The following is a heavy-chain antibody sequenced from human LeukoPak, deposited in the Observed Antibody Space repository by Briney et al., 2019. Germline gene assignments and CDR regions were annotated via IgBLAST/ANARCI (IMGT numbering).Heavy chain of an antibody. Sequence: GGSLRLSCVASGFTFSTFAVYWLRQAPGKGLEWVSAIGADVHSTNSEDSVRGRFTISRDNSRNTLYLQMTSLRTDDTATYFCAKSTDYWFYGMDVWGQGTTVTVSS. CDR3: AKSTDYWFYGMDV. CDR2: IGADVHST. J-gene: IGHJ6*02. V-gene: IGHV3-23*01. D-gene: IGHD2-8*02. CDR1: GFTFSTFA.